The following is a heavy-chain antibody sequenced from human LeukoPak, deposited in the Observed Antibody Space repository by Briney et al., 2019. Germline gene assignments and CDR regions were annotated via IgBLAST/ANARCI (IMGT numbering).Heavy chain of an antibody. CDR2: ISSSSSYI. Sequence: SGGSLRLSCAASGFTFSSYSMNWVRQAPGKGLEWVSSISSSSSYIYYADSVKGRFTISRDNAKNSLYLQMNSLRAEDTAVYYCARAGSKFSTDWFDPWGQETLVTVSS. V-gene: IGHV3-21*01. CDR1: GFTFSSYS. CDR3: ARAGSKFSTDWFDP. D-gene: IGHD1-14*01. J-gene: IGHJ5*02.